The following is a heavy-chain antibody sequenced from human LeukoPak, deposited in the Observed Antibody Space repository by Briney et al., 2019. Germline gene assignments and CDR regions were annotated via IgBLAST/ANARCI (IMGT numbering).Heavy chain of an antibody. CDR1: GYTFPNYG. Sequence: ASVKVSCKASGYTFPNYGISWVRQAPGQGLEWMGWISAYNGNTNYAQRLQGRVTMTTDTSTSTAYMELRSLRSDDTAVYYCARMDGYPYYFDYWGQGTLVTVSS. CDR2: ISAYNGNT. D-gene: IGHD5-24*01. CDR3: ARMDGYPYYFDY. V-gene: IGHV1-18*01. J-gene: IGHJ4*02.